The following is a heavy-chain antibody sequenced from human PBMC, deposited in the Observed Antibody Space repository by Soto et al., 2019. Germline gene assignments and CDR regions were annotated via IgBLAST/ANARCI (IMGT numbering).Heavy chain of an antibody. CDR1: GFTFNTYG. V-gene: IGHV3-33*08. Sequence: GGSLRLSCTTSGFTFNTYGMHWVRQAPGKGLEWVAVIWYDGSNKYYADSVKGRFTISRDNSKNTLYLQMNSLRAEDTAVYYCARDYNPSYYDFWSGYYFDYWGQGTLVTVSS. J-gene: IGHJ4*02. D-gene: IGHD3-3*01. CDR3: ARDYNPSYYDFWSGYYFDY. CDR2: IWYDGSNK.